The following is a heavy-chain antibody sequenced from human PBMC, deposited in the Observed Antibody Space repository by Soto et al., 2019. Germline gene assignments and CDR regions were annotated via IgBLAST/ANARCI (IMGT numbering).Heavy chain of an antibody. Sequence: QVLLQESGPGLVKPSGTLSLSCAVSGASISSSYWWTWVRQPPGKGLEWIGEIYHSGSINYNPSLKSRVTMSVDKSRNQFSLKLSSVTAADTAVYFCARREDSSGWRPGSYFDYWGQGTLVTVSS. V-gene: IGHV4-4*02. J-gene: IGHJ4*02. D-gene: IGHD6-19*01. CDR2: IYHSGSI. CDR1: GASISSSYW. CDR3: ARREDSSGWRPGSYFDY.